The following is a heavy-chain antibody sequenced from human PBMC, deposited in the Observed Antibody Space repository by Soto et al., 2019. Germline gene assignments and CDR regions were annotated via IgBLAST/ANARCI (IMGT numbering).Heavy chain of an antibody. CDR1: EFSFSTFA. J-gene: IGHJ4*02. CDR2: ISYDGNNN. V-gene: IGHV3-30-3*01. CDR3: APDYDILTGYSSAHFDY. D-gene: IGHD3-9*01. Sequence: GGSLRLSCTGSEFSFSTFAIHWVRQVPGKGLEWVAVISYDGNNNNYRDSVKGRFTISRDNSKNTVYLQINSLRAEDTAVYYCAPDYDILTGYSSAHFDYWGQGTLVTVSS.